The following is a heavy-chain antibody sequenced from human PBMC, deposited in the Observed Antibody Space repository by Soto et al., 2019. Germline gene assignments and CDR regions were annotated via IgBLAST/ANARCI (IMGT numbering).Heavy chain of an antibody. CDR3: AKDQSNSNPLYYFDF. D-gene: IGHD3-22*01. CDR1: GFTFSIYA. J-gene: IGHJ4*02. CDR2: MSRTGDNT. Sequence: RGSLRLSCAASGFTFSIYAMTWVRQSPGKGLEWVSSMSRTGDNTYYADSVEGRFTISRDNSKNTLYLQMNSLRAEDTAIYYCAKDQSNSNPLYYFDFWGPGTLVTVSS. V-gene: IGHV3-23*01.